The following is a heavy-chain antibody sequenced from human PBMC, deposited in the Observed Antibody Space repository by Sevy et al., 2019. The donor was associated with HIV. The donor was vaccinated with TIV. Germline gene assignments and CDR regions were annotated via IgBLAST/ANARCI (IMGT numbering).Heavy chain of an antibody. CDR1: GFTFSSYA. V-gene: IGHV3-23*01. J-gene: IGHJ4*02. CDR3: AKARYSYSSSPDC. Sequence: GGSLRLSCAASGFTFSSYAMSWVRQAPGKGLEWVSAISGSGDFTYYADSVKGRFTISRDNSKNTLYLQMNSLRAEDTAVYYCAKARYSYSSSPDCWGQGTLVTVSS. D-gene: IGHD5-18*01. CDR2: ISGSGDFT.